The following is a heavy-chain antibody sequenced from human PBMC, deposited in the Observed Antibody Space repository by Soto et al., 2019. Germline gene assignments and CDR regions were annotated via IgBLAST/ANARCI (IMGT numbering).Heavy chain of an antibody. Sequence: GSLRLSCAASGFTFSSYEMNWVRQAPGKGLEWVSYIRSSGSTIYYADPVKGRFTISRDNAKNSLYLQMNTLRAEDTAVYYCAREDSIIIPAVSDFWGPGTLVTVSS. V-gene: IGHV3-48*03. CDR1: GFTFSSYE. CDR3: AREDSIIIPAVSDF. D-gene: IGHD2-2*01. CDR2: IRSSGSTI. J-gene: IGHJ4*02.